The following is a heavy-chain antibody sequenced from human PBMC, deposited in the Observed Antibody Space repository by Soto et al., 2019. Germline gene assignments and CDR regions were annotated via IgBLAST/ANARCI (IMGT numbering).Heavy chain of an antibody. D-gene: IGHD3-3*01. V-gene: IGHV4-59*13. CDR3: ARSGVTIFGVVIGTSYGMDV. Sequence: SETLSLTCTVSGGSISSYYWSWIRQPPGKGLEWIGYIYYSGSTNYNPSLKSRVTISVDTPKNQFSLKLSSVTAADTAVYYCARSGVTIFGVVIGTSYGMDVWGQGTKVTVS. CDR2: IYYSGST. J-gene: IGHJ6*02. CDR1: GGSISSYY.